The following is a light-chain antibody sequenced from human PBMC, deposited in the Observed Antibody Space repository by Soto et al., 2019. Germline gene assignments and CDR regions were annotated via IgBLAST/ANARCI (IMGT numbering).Light chain of an antibody. V-gene: IGKV1-5*01. Sequence: IQMTQSPSTLSASVGDTVTISCRASPAISVSLAWYRQKPGKAPNLLIYDASTLQEGVPSRFSVSGSGTEFTLTVTRLQPEDFATYFCQQYEKYSTFGHGTKVDVK. CDR2: DAS. J-gene: IGKJ1*01. CDR1: PAISVS. CDR3: QQYEKYST.